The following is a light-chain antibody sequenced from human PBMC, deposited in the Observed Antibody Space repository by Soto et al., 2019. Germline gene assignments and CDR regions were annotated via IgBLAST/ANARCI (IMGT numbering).Light chain of an antibody. V-gene: IGLV1-40*01. CDR1: SSNIGAGYE. CDR3: QSSDSSLSASYV. J-gene: IGLJ1*01. CDR2: GNT. Sequence: QSVLTQPPSVSGAPGQRVTISCTGSSSNIGAGYEVHWYQHLPGKAPKLLIYGNTNRPSGVPDRFSGSKSGTSASLAITGLQAEEEADYYCQSSDSSLSASYVFGGGTKLTVL.